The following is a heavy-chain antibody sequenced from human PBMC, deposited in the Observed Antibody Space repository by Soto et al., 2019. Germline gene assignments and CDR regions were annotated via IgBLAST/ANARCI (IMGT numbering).Heavy chain of an antibody. J-gene: IGHJ4*02. CDR1: GGSISSGGYS. D-gene: IGHD3-22*01. CDR3: ARAVYLYYYDSSGYYYDY. V-gene: IGHV4-30-2*01. CDR2: IYHSGST. Sequence: SETLSLTCAVSGGSISSGGYSWSWIRQPPGKGLEWIGEIYHSGSTNYNPSLKSRVTISVDKSKNQFSLKLSSVTAADTAVYYCARAVYLYYYDSSGYYYDYWGQGTLVTVSS.